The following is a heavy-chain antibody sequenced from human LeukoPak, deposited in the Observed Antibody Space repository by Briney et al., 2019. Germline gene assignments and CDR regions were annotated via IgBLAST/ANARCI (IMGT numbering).Heavy chain of an antibody. CDR2: INHSGST. D-gene: IGHD5-18*01. J-gene: IGHJ6*03. CDR3: ARGKAYITAMVTYYYYYMDI. V-gene: IGHV4-34*01. CDR1: GGSFSGYY. Sequence: SETLSLTCAVYGGSFSGYYWSWIRQPPGKGLEWIGEINHSGSTNYNPSLKSRVTISVDTSKNQFSLKLSSVTAADTAVYYCARGKAYITAMVTYYYYYMDIWGKGTTVTVSS.